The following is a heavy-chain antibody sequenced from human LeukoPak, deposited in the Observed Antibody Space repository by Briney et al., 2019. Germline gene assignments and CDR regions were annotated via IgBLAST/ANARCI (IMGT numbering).Heavy chain of an antibody. J-gene: IGHJ3*02. V-gene: IGHV3-74*01. Sequence: PGGSLTLFCSASGLTFSSYLMLWLRPPPARELVWVSRINSYQRTTRYAASVKGRFTISRDNAKNTLYLQMKSLRAEDTAVYYCARVGASTGAFDIWGQGTMVTVSS. CDR1: GLTFSSYL. D-gene: IGHD1-26*01. CDR2: INSYQRTT. CDR3: ARVGASTGAFDI.